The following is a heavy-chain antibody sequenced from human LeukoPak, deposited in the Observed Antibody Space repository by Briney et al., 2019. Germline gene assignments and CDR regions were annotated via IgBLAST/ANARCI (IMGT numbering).Heavy chain of an antibody. CDR1: GLTVCSNY. Sequence: PGGSLRLSCAASGLTVCSNYITWVRQLPGKGLEWVSIIYTGGSMYYADSVKGRFTISRDTSKNTVYLQMNSLTADDTAVYYCARAVSAGNALHWFDPWGQGTLVTVSS. CDR3: ARAVSAGNALHWFDP. J-gene: IGHJ5*02. D-gene: IGHD6-13*01. V-gene: IGHV3-66*02. CDR2: IYTGGSM.